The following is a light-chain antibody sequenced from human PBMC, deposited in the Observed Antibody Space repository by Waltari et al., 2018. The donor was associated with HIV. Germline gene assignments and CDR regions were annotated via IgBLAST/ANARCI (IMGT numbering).Light chain of an antibody. CDR3: QQFYSTPRT. Sequence: EIVLTQSPATLSLSPGERATLTCRASQSINRYLAWYQQKPGQAPRLLIYDASNRATGIPARFSGSGSGTDFTLTISHLQAEDVAVYYCQQFYSTPRTFGQGTKLEI. V-gene: IGKV3-11*01. CDR2: DAS. CDR1: QSINRY. J-gene: IGKJ2*01.